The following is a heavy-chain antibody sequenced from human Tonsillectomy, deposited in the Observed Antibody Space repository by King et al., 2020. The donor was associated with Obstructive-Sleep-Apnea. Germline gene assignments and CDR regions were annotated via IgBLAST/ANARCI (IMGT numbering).Heavy chain of an antibody. V-gene: IGHV4-59*01. CDR2: IYYSGTT. CDR1: GGSISGYY. J-gene: IGHJ4*02. CDR3: ARVGTSGWPRHCDY. Sequence: QLQESGPGLVKASETLSLTCTVSGGSISGYYWSWIRQPPGKGLEWIGYIYYSGTTKYNSSLKSRVTISVDTSKNEFFLKLSSVTAADTAVYYCARVGTSGWPRHCDYWGQGTLVTVSS. D-gene: IGHD6-19*01.